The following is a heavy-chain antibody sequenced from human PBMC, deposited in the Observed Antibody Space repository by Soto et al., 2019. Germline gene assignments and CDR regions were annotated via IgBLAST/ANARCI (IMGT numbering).Heavy chain of an antibody. V-gene: IGHV2-5*02. CDR1: GFSLSTRGVA. J-gene: IGHJ4*02. CDR3: AHRPRGYAYYFDS. Sequence: QITLKESGPTLVKPTQTLTLTCTFSGFSLSTRGVAVGWFRQPPGKALEWLALIYWDEDKWYSPSLKSRLTITDDTSKTQVVLTMPNMDPVDTATYYCAHRPRGYAYYFDSWGQGTLVTVSS. CDR2: IYWDEDK. D-gene: IGHD5-12*01.